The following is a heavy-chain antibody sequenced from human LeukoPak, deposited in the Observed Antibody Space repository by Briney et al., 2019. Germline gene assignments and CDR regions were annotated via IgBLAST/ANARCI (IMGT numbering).Heavy chain of an antibody. J-gene: IGHJ4*02. Sequence: ASVKLSCNASGYIFTGYYMHWVRQPPAQGLGWMGWINTNSGGTNSAQRFQGRVTMTRHTSISTAYMELSRLTSDDTAVYYCARRPYSGSYHFDYWGQGTLVTVSS. CDR1: GYIFTGYY. CDR3: ARRPYSGSYHFDY. D-gene: IGHD1-26*01. CDR2: INTNSGGT. V-gene: IGHV1-2*02.